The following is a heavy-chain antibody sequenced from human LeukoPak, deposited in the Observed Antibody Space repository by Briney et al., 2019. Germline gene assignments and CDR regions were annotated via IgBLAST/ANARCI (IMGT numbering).Heavy chain of an antibody. J-gene: IGHJ4*02. Sequence: SQTLSLTCGISGDSVSSNSAAWNWIRQSTSRGLEWLGRTYYRSKWYNDYAVSVKSRITINPDTSKNQFSLQLNSVTPEDTAVYYCARAGWLVRGGDFDYWGQGTLVTVSS. D-gene: IGHD6-19*01. CDR2: TYYRSKWYN. CDR1: GDSVSSNSAA. CDR3: ARAGWLVRGGDFDY. V-gene: IGHV6-1*01.